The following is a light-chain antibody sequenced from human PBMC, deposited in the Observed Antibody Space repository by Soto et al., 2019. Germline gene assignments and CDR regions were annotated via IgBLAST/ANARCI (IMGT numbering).Light chain of an antibody. CDR1: GSDVGSYKY. CDR3: SSYTSISSLGV. V-gene: IGLV2-14*01. J-gene: IGLJ1*01. Sequence: QSVLTQPASVSGSPAQSITISCTGTGSDVGSYKYVSWYQQHPGKAPKLIIFEVSNRPSGVSDRFSGSKSGNRASLTISGLQAEDEADYYCSSYTSISSLGVFGTGTKVTVL. CDR2: EVS.